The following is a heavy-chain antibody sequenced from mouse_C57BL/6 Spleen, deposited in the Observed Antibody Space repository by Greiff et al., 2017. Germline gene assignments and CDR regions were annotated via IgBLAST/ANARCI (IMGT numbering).Heavy chain of an antibody. V-gene: IGHV3-6*01. CDR3: ARGGYDYDGFAY. Sequence: DVKLVESGPGLVKPSQSLSLTCSVTGYSITSGYYWNWIRQFPGNKLEWMGYISYDGSNNYNPSLKNRISITRDTSKNQFFLKLNSVTTEDTATYYCARGGYDYDGFAYWGQGTLVTVSA. CDR1: GYSITSGYY. CDR2: ISYDGSN. D-gene: IGHD2-4*01. J-gene: IGHJ3*01.